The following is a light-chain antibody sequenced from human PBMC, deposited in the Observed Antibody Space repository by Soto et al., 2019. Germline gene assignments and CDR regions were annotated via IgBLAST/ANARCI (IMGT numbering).Light chain of an antibody. CDR2: GNS. CDR1: SSNIGAGYD. CDR3: QSYDSSLSVV. Sequence: QSVLTQPPSVSGAPGQRVTISCTGRSSNIGAGYDVHWYQQLPGTAPKLLIYGNSNRPSGVPDRFSGSKSGTAASLAITGLQADDDADYYCQSYDSSLSVVFGGGTKLTVL. V-gene: IGLV1-40*01. J-gene: IGLJ2*01.